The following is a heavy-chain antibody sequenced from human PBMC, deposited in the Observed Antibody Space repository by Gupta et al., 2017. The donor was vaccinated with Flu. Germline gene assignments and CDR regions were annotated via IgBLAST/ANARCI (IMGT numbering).Heavy chain of an antibody. V-gene: IGHV4-31*03. J-gene: IGHJ5*02. Sequence: QVQLLASCPGLVKPAQTLSLTCTVSGGSISSGGYYWNWIRQYPGKGLEWIGYIYYSGSTYYNPSLQSRVTISVDTSKNQFSLKLNSVTAADTAVYYCARDVAAAGMWFDPWGPGTLVTVSS. CDR1: GGSISSGGYY. D-gene: IGHD6-13*01. CDR2: IYYSGST. CDR3: ARDVAAAGMWFDP.